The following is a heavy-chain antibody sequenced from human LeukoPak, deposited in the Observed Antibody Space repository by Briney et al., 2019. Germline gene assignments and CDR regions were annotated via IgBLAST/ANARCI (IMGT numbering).Heavy chain of an antibody. V-gene: IGHV4-59*01. D-gene: IGHD3-3*01. J-gene: IGHJ4*02. CDR2: IYYSGIT. Sequence: SETLSLTCTVSGGSISSYYWTWIRQPPGKGLEWIGYIYYSGITNYNPSLKSRVTISVDTSKNQFSLKLSSVTAADTAVYYRARDRGEGPDYWGQGTLVTVSS. CDR3: ARDRGEGPDY. CDR1: GGSISSYY.